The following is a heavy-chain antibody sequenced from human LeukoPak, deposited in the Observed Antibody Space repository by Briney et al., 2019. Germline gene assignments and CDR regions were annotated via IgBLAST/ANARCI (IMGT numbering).Heavy chain of an antibody. J-gene: IGHJ4*02. CDR2: ISYDGSNK. CDR3: AKLGGYCSSTSCFDFDY. D-gene: IGHD2-2*01. CDR1: GFTFSSYG. V-gene: IGHV3-30*18. Sequence: GSLRLSCAASGFTFSSYGMHWVRQAPGKGLEWVAVISYDGSNKYYADSVKGRFTISRDNSKNTLYLQMNSLRAEDTAVYYCAKLGGYCSSTSCFDFDYWGQGTLVTVSS.